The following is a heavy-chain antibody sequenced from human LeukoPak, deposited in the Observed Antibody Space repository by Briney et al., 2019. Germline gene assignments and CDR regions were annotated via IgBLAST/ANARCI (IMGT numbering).Heavy chain of an antibody. D-gene: IGHD2-2*01. Sequence: GGSLRLSCAASGFTFSSYAMNWVRQAPGKGLEWVSTISGSADSTYYADSVKGRFTISRDNSKNTLYLQMNSLRVEDTAVYYCAKGGQGYCSSTSCLYYFDYWGQGTLVTVSS. V-gene: IGHV3-23*01. J-gene: IGHJ4*02. CDR2: ISGSADST. CDR3: AKGGQGYCSSTSCLYYFDY. CDR1: GFTFSSYA.